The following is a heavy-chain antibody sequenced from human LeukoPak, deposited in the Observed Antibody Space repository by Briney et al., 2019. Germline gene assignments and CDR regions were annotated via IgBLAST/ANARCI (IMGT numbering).Heavy chain of an antibody. V-gene: IGHV3-23*01. Sequence: GGSLRLSCAASGFNFDIYGMNWVRQAPGKGLEWVSEISGSGANTYYADSVKGRFSISRDNSKNTLYLQMDSLRVEDTALYYCAKNRRVGATSDAFDIWGQGTMVTVSS. D-gene: IGHD1-26*01. CDR3: AKNRRVGATSDAFDI. CDR2: ISGSGANT. CDR1: GFNFDIYG. J-gene: IGHJ3*02.